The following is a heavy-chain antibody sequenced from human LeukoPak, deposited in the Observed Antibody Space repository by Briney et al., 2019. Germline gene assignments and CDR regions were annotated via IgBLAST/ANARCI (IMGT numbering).Heavy chain of an antibody. V-gene: IGHV3-9*01. CDR3: AKDTSLLWFGELGH. CDR2: ISWNSGSV. J-gene: IGHJ4*02. CDR1: GFTFDDYA. Sequence: GRSLRLSCAASGFTFDDYAMHWVRQAPGKGLEWVSGISWNSGSVGYADSVKGRFTISRDNAKNSLYLQMNSLRAEDTALYYCAKDTSLLWFGELGHWGQGTLVTVSS. D-gene: IGHD3-10*01.